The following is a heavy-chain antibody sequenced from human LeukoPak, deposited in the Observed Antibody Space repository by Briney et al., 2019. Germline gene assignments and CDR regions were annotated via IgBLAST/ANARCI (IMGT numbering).Heavy chain of an antibody. CDR3: ARSWFGEQQPFDY. V-gene: IGHV4-31*03. Sequence: PSQTLSLTCTVSGGSISSGGYYWSWIRQHPGKGLEWIGYIYYSGSTCYNPSLKSRVTISVDTSKNQFSLKLSSVTAADTAVYYCARSWFGEQQPFDYWGQGTLVTVSS. CDR2: IYYSGST. J-gene: IGHJ4*02. CDR1: GGSISSGGYY. D-gene: IGHD3-10*01.